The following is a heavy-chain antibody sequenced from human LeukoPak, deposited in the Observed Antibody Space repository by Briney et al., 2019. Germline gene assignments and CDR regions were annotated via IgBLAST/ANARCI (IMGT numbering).Heavy chain of an antibody. CDR1: GGTFSSYA. J-gene: IGHJ4*02. Sequence: ASVKVSCKASGGTFSSYAISWVRQAPGQGLEWMGGIIPIFGTANYAQKFQGRVTITADESTSTAYMELSSLRSEDTAVYYCAREDGSGSYTFDYWGQGTLVTVSS. CDR3: AREDGSGSYTFDY. V-gene: IGHV1-69*13. CDR2: IIPIFGTA. D-gene: IGHD3-10*01.